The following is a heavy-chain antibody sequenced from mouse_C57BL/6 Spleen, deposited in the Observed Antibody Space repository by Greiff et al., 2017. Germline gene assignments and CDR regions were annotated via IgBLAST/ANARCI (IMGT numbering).Heavy chain of an antibody. CDR3: ARATGNDY. Sequence: EVQGVESGGDLVKPGGSLKLSCAASGFTFSSYGMSWVRQTPDKRLEWVATISSGGSYTYYPDSVKGRFTISRDYAKNTLYLQMSSLKSEDTAMYYCARATGNDYWGQGTTLTVSS. CDR2: ISSGGSYT. V-gene: IGHV5-6*01. CDR1: GFTFSSYG. J-gene: IGHJ2*01. D-gene: IGHD4-1*02.